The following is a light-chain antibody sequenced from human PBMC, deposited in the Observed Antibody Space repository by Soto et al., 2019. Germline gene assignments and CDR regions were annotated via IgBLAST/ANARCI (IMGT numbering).Light chain of an antibody. CDR1: QSVGSN. J-gene: IGKJ1*01. CDR2: GAS. CDR3: QQYNDWPPWT. Sequence: EIVLTQSPGTLSLSPGERATLSCRASQSVGSNVAWYQQKPGQAPRLLIYGASNRATGIPARFSGSGSGTDFSLTITSLQSEDFAVYYCQQYNDWPPWTFGQGTKVDIK. V-gene: IGKV3-15*01.